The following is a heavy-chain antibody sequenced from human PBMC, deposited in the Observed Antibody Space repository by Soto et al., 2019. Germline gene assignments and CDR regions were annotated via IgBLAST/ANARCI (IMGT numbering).Heavy chain of an antibody. CDR1: GYTFTSYD. J-gene: IGHJ6*02. Sequence: GASVKVSCKASGYTFTSYDINWVRQATGQGLEWVGWMNPNSGNTGYAQEFQGRVTMTRNTSISTAYMELSSLRSEDTAVYYCARGSVWGYYYGMDVWGQGTTVTVSS. CDR3: ARGSVWGYYYGMDV. CDR2: MNPNSGNT. D-gene: IGHD3-16*01. V-gene: IGHV1-8*01.